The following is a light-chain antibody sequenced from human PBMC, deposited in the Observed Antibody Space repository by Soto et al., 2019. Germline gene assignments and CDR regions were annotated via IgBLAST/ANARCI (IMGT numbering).Light chain of an antibody. Sequence: EIVLTQSPGTLSLSPGERATLSCRASQTVYNFLAWYRQKPGQAPRLLIHGASTRATGIPDRFSGSGSGTDFTLIITRLEPEDFAVYYCQQYDDSPPTFGQGTKVDIK. CDR3: QQYDDSPPT. CDR1: QTVYNF. J-gene: IGKJ1*01. CDR2: GAS. V-gene: IGKV3-20*01.